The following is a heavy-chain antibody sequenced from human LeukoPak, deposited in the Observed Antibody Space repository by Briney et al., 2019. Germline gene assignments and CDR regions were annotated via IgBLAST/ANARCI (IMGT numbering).Heavy chain of an antibody. CDR1: GYSISSGYY. V-gene: IGHV4-38-2*01. CDR2: IYHSGDT. J-gene: IGHJ4*02. CDR3: AKVGAYGDYARHDY. Sequence: SETPSLTCAVSGYSISSGYYCGWIRQPPGKGLEWIGNIYHSGDTYYNPSLKSRVTISADTYKNQFSLKLSSVPAADTAVYYCAKVGAYGDYARHDYWGQGTLVTVSS. D-gene: IGHD4-17*01.